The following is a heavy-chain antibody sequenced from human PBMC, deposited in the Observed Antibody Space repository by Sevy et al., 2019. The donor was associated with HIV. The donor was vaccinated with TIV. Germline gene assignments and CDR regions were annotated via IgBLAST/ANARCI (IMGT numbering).Heavy chain of an antibody. J-gene: IGHJ6*02. CDR1: GFTFSSYW. CDR3: ARDRYSSSSFLAAYYGMDV. CDR2: INSDGSST. V-gene: IGHV3-74*01. D-gene: IGHD6-6*01. Sequence: GGSLRLSCAASGFTFSSYWMHWVRQAPGKGLVWVSRINSDGSSTSYADSVKGRVTISRDNAKNTLYLQMNSLRAEDTAVYYCARDRYSSSSFLAAYYGMDVWGQGTTVTVSS.